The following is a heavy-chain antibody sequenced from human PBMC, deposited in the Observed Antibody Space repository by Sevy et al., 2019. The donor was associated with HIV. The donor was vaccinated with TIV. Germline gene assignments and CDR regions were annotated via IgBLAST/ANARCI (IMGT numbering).Heavy chain of an antibody. Sequence: GGSLRLSCAASGFAFNGYAMSWVRQAPGKGLEWVSAISARGGNTYYADSVQGRFTISRDSSKDTLYLQMDSLRAEDTAVYYCAKDGPYSSGYPFDYWGQGTLVTVSS. CDR2: ISARGGNT. CDR3: AKDGPYSSGYPFDY. D-gene: IGHD3-22*01. V-gene: IGHV3-23*01. CDR1: GFAFNGYA. J-gene: IGHJ4*02.